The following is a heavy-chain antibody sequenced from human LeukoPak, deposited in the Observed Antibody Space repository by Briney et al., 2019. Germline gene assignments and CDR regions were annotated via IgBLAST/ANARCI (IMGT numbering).Heavy chain of an antibody. CDR1: GFTFSSHG. CDR3: AKDYQSMTMIVVVTHFDH. Sequence: GGSLRLSCAASGFTFSSHGMHWVRQAPGKGLEWVAVISYDGSDKYYADSVKGRFTISRDNSKNTLFLQMNSLSAEDTAVYYCAKDYQSMTMIVVVTHFDHWGQGTLVTVSS. CDR2: ISYDGSDK. V-gene: IGHV3-30*18. D-gene: IGHD3-22*01. J-gene: IGHJ4*02.